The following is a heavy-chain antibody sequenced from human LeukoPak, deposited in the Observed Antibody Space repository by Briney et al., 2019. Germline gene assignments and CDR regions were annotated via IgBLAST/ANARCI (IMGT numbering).Heavy chain of an antibody. CDR1: GGSFSGYY. Sequence: SETLSLTRAVYGGSFSGYYWSWIRQPPGKGLEWIGEINHSGSTNYNPSLKSRVTISVDTSKNQFSLKLSSVTAADTAVYYCARGEEYYYYMDVWGKGTTVTVSS. J-gene: IGHJ6*03. CDR3: ARGEEYYYYMDV. CDR2: INHSGST. V-gene: IGHV4-34*01.